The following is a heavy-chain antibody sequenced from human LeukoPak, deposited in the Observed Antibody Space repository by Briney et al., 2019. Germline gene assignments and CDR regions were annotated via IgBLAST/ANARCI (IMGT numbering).Heavy chain of an antibody. CDR2: ISGSGGST. J-gene: IGHJ4*02. V-gene: IGHV3-23*01. CDR1: GFTFSSYA. CDR3: AKAIFSGSYQSFDY. D-gene: IGHD1-26*01. Sequence: PGGSLRLSCAASGFTFSSYAMSWVPQAPGKGLEWFPAISGSGGSTNYADSVKGRFTISRDNSKNTLYLQMNSLRAEDTAVYYCAKAIFSGSYQSFDYWGQGTLVTVSS.